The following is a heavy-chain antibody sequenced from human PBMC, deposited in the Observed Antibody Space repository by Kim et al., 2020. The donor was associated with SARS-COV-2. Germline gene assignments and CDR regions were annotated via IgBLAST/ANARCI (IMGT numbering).Heavy chain of an antibody. CDR2: VSASGSRT. V-gene: IGHV3-23*01. J-gene: IGHJ3*01. D-gene: IGHD3-22*01. Sequence: GGSLRLSCEASGFSFSTYAMNWVRQAPGKGLQWVSGVSASGSRTYYAASVKGRFTISRDKSKNILYLQMSSLKAEDTAVYYCARDAKPHYYDSSGYGAFDVWGQGTWVTVS. CDR1: GFSFSTYA. CDR3: ARDAKPHYYDSSGYGAFDV.